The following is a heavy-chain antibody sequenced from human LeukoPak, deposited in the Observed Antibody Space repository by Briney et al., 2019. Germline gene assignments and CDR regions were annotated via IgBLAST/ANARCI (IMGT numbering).Heavy chain of an antibody. CDR2: IYYSGST. Sequence: SETLSLTCTVSGGSISSYYWSWIRQPPGKGLEWIGYIYYSGSTNYNPSLKSRVTISVDTSKNQFSLKPSSVTAADTAVYYCARDHRYSSSWSNYFDYWGQGTLVTVSS. D-gene: IGHD6-13*01. CDR1: GGSISSYY. J-gene: IGHJ4*02. V-gene: IGHV4-59*01. CDR3: ARDHRYSSSWSNYFDY.